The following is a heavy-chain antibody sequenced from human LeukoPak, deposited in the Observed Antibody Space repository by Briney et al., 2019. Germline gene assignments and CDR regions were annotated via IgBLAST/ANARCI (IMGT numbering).Heavy chain of an antibody. D-gene: IGHD6-6*01. J-gene: IGHJ5*01. Sequence: SEALSLPFPVSGGSISYYYWSWGRRPPGKEMEWLGYIYNSGSTNYNPSLKSRVTISTDTSKNQFSLKLSSVTAADTAVYYCARHRSPTSSSFFDSWGQGTLVSVSS. CDR2: IYNSGST. CDR3: ARHRSPTSSSFFDS. CDR1: GGSISYYY. V-gene: IGHV4-59*08.